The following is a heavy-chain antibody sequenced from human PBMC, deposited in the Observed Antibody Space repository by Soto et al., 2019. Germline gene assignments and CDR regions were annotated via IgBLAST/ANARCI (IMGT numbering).Heavy chain of an antibody. Sequence: QVQLVQSGAEVKEPGSSVKVSCTASGGTFRTFAISWVRQAPGQGPEWMGGIIPVFGTPNYAQKFQGRVTITADESTSTAYMELSSLRSEDTAVYYCARGGSTMVRGPLVYGLDVWGQGTTVTVSS. V-gene: IGHV1-69*01. CDR3: ARGGSTMVRGPLVYGLDV. J-gene: IGHJ6*02. D-gene: IGHD3-10*01. CDR1: GGTFRTFA. CDR2: IIPVFGTP.